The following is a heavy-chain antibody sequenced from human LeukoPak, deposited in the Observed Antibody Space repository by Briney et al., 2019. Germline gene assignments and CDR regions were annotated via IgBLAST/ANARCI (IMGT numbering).Heavy chain of an antibody. CDR3: VSFYETY. D-gene: IGHD2/OR15-2a*01. CDR2: INSDGSWT. J-gene: IGHJ4*02. Sequence: GGSLRLSCAASGNYSMHWVRQAPGKGLVWVSHINSDGSWTSYADSVKGRFTISKDNAKNTVYLQMNSLRAEDTAVYYCVSFYETYWGRGTLVTVSS. V-gene: IGHV3-74*01. CDR1: GNYS.